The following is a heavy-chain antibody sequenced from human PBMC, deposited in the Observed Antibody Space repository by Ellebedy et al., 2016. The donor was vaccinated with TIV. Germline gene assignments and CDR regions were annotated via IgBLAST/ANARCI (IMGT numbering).Heavy chain of an antibody. D-gene: IGHD3-22*01. J-gene: IGHJ4*02. Sequence: PGGSLRLSCAASGFIFSSYGMHWVRQAPGKGLEWVAVISYDGSGKHYADSVKCRFTISRDNSKNTVFLQMNSLRAEDTAVYYCGRERDSSAYYVTHEYWGQGTLVTVSS. CDR3: GRERDSSAYYVTHEY. CDR2: ISYDGSGK. CDR1: GFIFSSYG. V-gene: IGHV3-30*03.